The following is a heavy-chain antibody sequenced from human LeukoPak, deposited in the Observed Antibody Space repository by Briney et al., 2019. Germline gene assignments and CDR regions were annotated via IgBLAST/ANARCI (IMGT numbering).Heavy chain of an antibody. J-gene: IGHJ5*02. V-gene: IGHV4-59*01. D-gene: IGHD5-12*01. CDR1: GGSIDTYY. Sequence: SETLSLTCTVSGGSIDTYYWHWIRQPPGKGLEWFVYLCHTGSTNYNPSLKSRVTISVATSKNKFSLKLSSVTAADTAVYYCARDSGYDLYNWFDPWSQGTLVTVSS. CDR3: ARDSGYDLYNWFDP. CDR2: LCHTGST.